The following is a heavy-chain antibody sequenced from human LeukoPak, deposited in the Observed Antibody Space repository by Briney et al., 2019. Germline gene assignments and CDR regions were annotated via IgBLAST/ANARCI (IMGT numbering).Heavy chain of an antibody. CDR3: ARHRGSGSPYFDY. CDR2: IYYSGST. CDR1: GDSINNYY. J-gene: IGHJ4*02. D-gene: IGHD3-10*01. V-gene: IGHV4-59*08. Sequence: PSETLSLTCTVSGDSINNYYWSWIRQSPGKGLEWIGYIYYSGSTKYNPSLKSRVTISVDTSKNQFSLKLSSVTAADTAVYYCARHRGSGSPYFDYWGQGPLVTVSS.